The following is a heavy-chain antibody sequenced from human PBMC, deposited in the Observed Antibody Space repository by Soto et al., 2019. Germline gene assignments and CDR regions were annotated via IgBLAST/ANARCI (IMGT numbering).Heavy chain of an antibody. J-gene: IGHJ6*02. Sequence: PSETLSLTCIVSGGSITSYHWSWIRQLPEKGLEWIAYTSYTGNTNYNPSFQSRVTISVDTSKNQFSLKLSSVTAADTAVYYCARDSGGNGSGAYYYYYGMDVWGQGTTVTVSS. CDR1: GGSITSYH. CDR3: ARDSGGNGSGAYYYYYGMDV. V-gene: IGHV4-59*12. CDR2: TSYTGNT. D-gene: IGHD3-10*01.